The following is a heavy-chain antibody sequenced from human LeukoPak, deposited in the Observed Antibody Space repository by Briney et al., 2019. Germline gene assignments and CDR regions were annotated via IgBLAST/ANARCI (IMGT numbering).Heavy chain of an antibody. D-gene: IGHD2-2*01. CDR1: GYTFTSYG. J-gene: IGHJ6*02. Sequence: ASVKVSCKASGYTFTSYGISWVRQAPGQGLEWMGWISAYNGNTNYAQKLQGRVTMTTDTSTSTAYMELRSLRSDDTAVYYYALVPAAMSGYYYGMDVWGQGTTVTVSS. CDR3: ALVPAAMSGYYYGMDV. CDR2: ISAYNGNT. V-gene: IGHV1-18*01.